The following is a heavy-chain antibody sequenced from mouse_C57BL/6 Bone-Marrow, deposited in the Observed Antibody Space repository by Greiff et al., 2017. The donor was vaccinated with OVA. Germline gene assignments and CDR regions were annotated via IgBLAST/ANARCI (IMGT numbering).Heavy chain of an antibody. CDR1: GYTFTSYW. J-gene: IGHJ2*01. V-gene: IGHV1-59*01. CDR2: IDPSDSYT. CDR3: ARGSDYFDY. Sequence: QVQLQQPGAELVRPGTSVKLSCKASGYTFTSYWMHWVKQRPGQGLEWIGVIDPSDSYTNYNQKFKGKATLTVDTSSSTAYMQLSSLTSEDSAVXYCARGSDYFDYWGQGTTLTVSS. D-gene: IGHD3-1*01.